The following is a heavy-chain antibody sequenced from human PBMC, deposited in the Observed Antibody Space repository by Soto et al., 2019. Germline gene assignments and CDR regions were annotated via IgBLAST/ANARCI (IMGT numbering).Heavy chain of an antibody. V-gene: IGHV2-5*02. CDR3: AHRRRLGSDWYTFDY. CDR1: GFSLSTSGVC. D-gene: IGHD6-19*01. Sequence: PTLVNPTQTLTLTCTFSGFSLSTSGVCVGWIRQPPGKTLEWLTLINWDDDKRYNPSLKNRLTITKDTSKNQVVLTMTNMGPVDTATYYCAHRRRLGSDWYTFDYWGQGTPVTVS. CDR2: INWDDDK. J-gene: IGHJ4*02.